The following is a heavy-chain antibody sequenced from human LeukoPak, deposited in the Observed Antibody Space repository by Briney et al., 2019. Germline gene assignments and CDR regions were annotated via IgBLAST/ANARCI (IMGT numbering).Heavy chain of an antibody. CDR2: INPNSGGT. J-gene: IGHJ6*03. V-gene: IGHV1-2*02. CDR3: ARDSSSYGSGSYKPYYYMDV. CDR1: GYTFTGYY. D-gene: IGHD3-10*01. Sequence: GASVKVSCKASGYTFTGYYMHWVRQAPGQGLEWMGWINPNSGGTNYAQKFQGRVTMTRDTSTSTAYMELRSLRSDDTAVYYCARDSSSYGSGSYKPYYYMDVWGKGTTVTVSS.